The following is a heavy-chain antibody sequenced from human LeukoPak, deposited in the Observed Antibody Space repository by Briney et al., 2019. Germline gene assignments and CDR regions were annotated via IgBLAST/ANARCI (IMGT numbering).Heavy chain of an antibody. D-gene: IGHD2-2*01. Sequence: SETLSLSCSVSGGSISSYYWNWIRQPPGKGLEWIGYISYTGSTNYNPSLKSRLTISVDTSKNQFSLKLRSVTAADTAVYYCAGADSQLGTPNGDTLDIWGQGTMVTVSP. CDR3: AGADSQLGTPNGDTLDI. V-gene: IGHV4-59*12. CDR2: ISYTGST. CDR1: GGSISSYY. J-gene: IGHJ3*02.